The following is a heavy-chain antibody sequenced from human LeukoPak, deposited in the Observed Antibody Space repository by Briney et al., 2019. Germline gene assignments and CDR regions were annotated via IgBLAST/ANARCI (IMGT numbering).Heavy chain of an antibody. CDR1: GGTFSSYA. CDR2: IIPIFGTA. D-gene: IGHD2-2*01. Sequence: SVKVSSKASGGTFSSYAISWVRQAPGQGLEWMGGIIPIFGTANYAQKFQGRVTITADESTSTAYMELSSLRSEDTAVYYCARDQGIVVVSSHYYYYYYMDVWGKGTTVTVSS. V-gene: IGHV1-69*01. J-gene: IGHJ6*03. CDR3: ARDQGIVVVSSHYYYYYYMDV.